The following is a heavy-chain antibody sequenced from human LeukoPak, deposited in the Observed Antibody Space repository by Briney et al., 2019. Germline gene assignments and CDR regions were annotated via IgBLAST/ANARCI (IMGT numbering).Heavy chain of an antibody. Sequence: SETLSLTCAVSGGSVSGYYWSWIRQPPGKGLEWIGEINHSGSTNYNPSLKSRVTISVDTSKNQFSLKLSSVTAADTAVYYCARPARRGSLGTYYFDYWGQGTLVTVSS. CDR1: GGSVSGYY. V-gene: IGHV4-34*01. J-gene: IGHJ4*02. CDR3: ARPARRGSLGTYYFDY. D-gene: IGHD1-26*01. CDR2: INHSGST.